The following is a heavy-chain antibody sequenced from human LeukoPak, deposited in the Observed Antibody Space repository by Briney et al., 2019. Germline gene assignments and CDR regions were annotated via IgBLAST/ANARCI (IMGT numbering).Heavy chain of an antibody. CDR2: IYHSGST. CDR1: GGSISSNHW. J-gene: IGHJ4*02. CDR3: ARVDWYEGLDY. D-gene: IGHD2-21*01. V-gene: IGHV4-4*02. Sequence: SETLSLTCAVSGGSISSNHWWSWVRQPPGKGLEWLGEIYHSGSTNDNPSLKSRVTISVDKSNNQFSLKLSSVTAADTAVYYCARVDWYEGLDYWGQGALVTVSS.